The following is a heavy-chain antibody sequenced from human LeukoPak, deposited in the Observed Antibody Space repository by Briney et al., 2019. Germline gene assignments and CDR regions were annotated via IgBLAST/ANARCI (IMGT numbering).Heavy chain of an antibody. D-gene: IGHD3-10*01. Sequence: GGSLRLSCVVSGFTFSSYAMSWVRQAPGKGLEWVSAISGSGGSTYYADSVKGRFTISRDNSKNTLYLQMNSLRAEDTAVYYCAKETVRGVIDYYYMDVWGKGTTVTISS. CDR3: AKETVRGVIDYYYMDV. V-gene: IGHV3-23*01. J-gene: IGHJ6*03. CDR2: ISGSGGST. CDR1: GFTFSSYA.